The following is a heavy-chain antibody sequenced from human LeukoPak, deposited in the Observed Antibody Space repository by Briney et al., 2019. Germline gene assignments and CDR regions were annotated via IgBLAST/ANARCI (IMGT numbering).Heavy chain of an antibody. CDR1: GGSFSGYY. CDR2: INHSGST. J-gene: IGHJ4*02. CDR3: ARDRYYGSGSYEDY. Sequence: SETLSLTCAVHGGSFSGYYWSWIRQPPGKGLEWIGEINHSGSTNYNPSLKSRVTISVDTSKNQFSLKLSSVTAADTAVYYCARDRYYGSGSYEDYWGQGTLVTVSS. V-gene: IGHV4-34*01. D-gene: IGHD3-10*01.